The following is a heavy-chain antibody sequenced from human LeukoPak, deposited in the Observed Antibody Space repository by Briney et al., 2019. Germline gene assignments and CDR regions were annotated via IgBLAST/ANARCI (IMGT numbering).Heavy chain of an antibody. CDR2: ISAYNGNT. V-gene: IGHV1-18*01. CDR1: GYTFTSYG. CDR3: ARARPLSPIVVVPAAMAV. J-gene: IGHJ6*02. Sequence: ASVKVSCKASGYTFTSYGISWVRQAPGQGLEWMGWISAYNGNTNYAQKLQGRVTMTTDTSTSTAYMELRSLRSDDTAVYYCARARPLSPIVVVPAAMAVWGQGTTVTVSS. D-gene: IGHD2-2*01.